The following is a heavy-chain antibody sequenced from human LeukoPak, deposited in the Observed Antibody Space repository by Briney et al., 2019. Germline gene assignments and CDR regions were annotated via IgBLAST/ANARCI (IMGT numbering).Heavy chain of an antibody. D-gene: IGHD2-2*01. J-gene: IGHJ5*02. CDR3: ARDSVVVPAVVDP. CDR1: GGSFSGYY. V-gene: IGHV4-34*01. CDR2: IYHSGST. Sequence: SETLSLTCAVYGGSFSGYYWSWIRQPPGKGLEWIGEIYHSGSTNYNPSLKSRVIISVDNSKNQFSLKLTSVTAADTAVYYCARDSVVVPAVVDPWGQGTLVTVSS.